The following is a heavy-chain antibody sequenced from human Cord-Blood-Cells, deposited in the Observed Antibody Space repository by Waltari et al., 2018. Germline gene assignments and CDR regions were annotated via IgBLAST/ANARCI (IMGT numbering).Heavy chain of an antibody. CDR3: ARGSTTVTTPLDY. CDR1: GFTFSSYS. J-gene: IGHJ4*02. CDR2: ISSSSSTI. Sequence: EVQLVESGGGLVQPGGSLRPPCAASGFTFSSYSINWVRQAPGKGLELVSYISSSSSTIYYADSVKGRFTISRDNAKNSLYLQMNSLRDEDTAVYYCARGSTTVTTPLDYWGQGTLVTVSS. D-gene: IGHD4-17*01. V-gene: IGHV3-48*02.